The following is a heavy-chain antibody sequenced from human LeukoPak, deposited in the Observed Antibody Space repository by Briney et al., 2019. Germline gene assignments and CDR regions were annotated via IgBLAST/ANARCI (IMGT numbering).Heavy chain of an antibody. D-gene: IGHD3-10*01. J-gene: IGHJ4*02. CDR3: ARTTGMVRGVITYYFDY. CDR1: GYTFTSYG. Sequence: ASVKVSCKASGYTFTSYGSSWVRQAPGQGLEWMGWISAYNGNTNYAQKLQGRVTMTTDTSTSTAYMELRSLRSDDTAVYYCARTTGMVRGVITYYFDYWGQGTLVTVSS. V-gene: IGHV1-18*01. CDR2: ISAYNGNT.